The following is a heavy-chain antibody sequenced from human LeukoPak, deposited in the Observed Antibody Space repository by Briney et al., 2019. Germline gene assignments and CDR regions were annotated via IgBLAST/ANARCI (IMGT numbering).Heavy chain of an antibody. CDR2: ISGSGGST. V-gene: IGHV3-23*01. J-gene: IGHJ4*02. CDR1: GFTFSSYA. Sequence: PGGSLRLSCAASGFTFSSYAMGWVRQAPGKGLEWVSAISGSGGSTYYADSVEGRFTISRDNSKNTLYLQMNSLRAEDTAVYYCAKDPERGRLVLPPGWGQGTLVTVSS. CDR3: AKDPERGRLVLPPG. D-gene: IGHD6-19*01.